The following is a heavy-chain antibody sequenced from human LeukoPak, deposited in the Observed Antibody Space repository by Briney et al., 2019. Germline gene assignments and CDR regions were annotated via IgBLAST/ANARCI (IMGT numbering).Heavy chain of an antibody. D-gene: IGHD6-19*01. Sequence: HPGGSLRLSCAASGFTVITNDMTWVRQAPGKGLEWVSVLYSDGNTKYADSVQGRFTISRDNSKTTLYLQMNSLRAEDTAVYYCAKRPVVGDYYFDYWGQGTLVTVSS. CDR1: GFTVITND. CDR3: AKRPVVGDYYFDY. CDR2: LYSDGNT. J-gene: IGHJ4*02. V-gene: IGHV3-53*01.